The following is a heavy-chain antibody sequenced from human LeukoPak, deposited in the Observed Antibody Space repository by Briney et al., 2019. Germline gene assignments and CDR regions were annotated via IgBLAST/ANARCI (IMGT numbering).Heavy chain of an antibody. CDR1: GGSISIYY. Sequence: SETLSLTCTVSGGSISIYYWSCIRQPAGMGLEWIWRIYTSGSTNYNASLKSRVSMSVDTSKNQFSLKLSSVTAADTAVFYCARENSGSYREFDYWGQGTLVTVSS. CDR2: IYTSGST. CDR3: ARENSGSYREFDY. J-gene: IGHJ4*02. V-gene: IGHV4-4*07. D-gene: IGHD1-26*01.